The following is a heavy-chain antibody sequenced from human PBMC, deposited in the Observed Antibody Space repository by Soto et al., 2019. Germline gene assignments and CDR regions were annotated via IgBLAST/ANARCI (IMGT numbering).Heavy chain of an antibody. CDR3: AREYCSSTSCYGY. CDR1: GYTFTSYG. D-gene: IGHD2-2*01. Sequence: ASVKVSCKASGYTFTSYGTSWVRQAPGQGLEWMGWISAYNGNTNYAQKFQGRVTMTRDTSTSTVYMELSSLRSEDTAVYYCAREYCSSTSCYGYWGQGTLVTVSS. J-gene: IGHJ4*02. CDR2: ISAYNGNT. V-gene: IGHV1-18*01.